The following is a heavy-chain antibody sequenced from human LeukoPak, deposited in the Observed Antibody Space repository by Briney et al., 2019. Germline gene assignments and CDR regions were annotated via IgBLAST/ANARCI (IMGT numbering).Heavy chain of an antibody. CDR1: GYTLTELS. Sequence: ASVKVSCKVSGYTLTELSMHWVRQAPGKGLEWMGGFDPEDGETIYAQKFQGRVTMTEDTSTDTAHMELSSLRSEDTAVYYCATWDDSSGYVAAYYFDYWGQGTLVTVSS. CDR3: ATWDDSSGYVAAYYFDY. D-gene: IGHD3-22*01. J-gene: IGHJ4*02. V-gene: IGHV1-24*01. CDR2: FDPEDGET.